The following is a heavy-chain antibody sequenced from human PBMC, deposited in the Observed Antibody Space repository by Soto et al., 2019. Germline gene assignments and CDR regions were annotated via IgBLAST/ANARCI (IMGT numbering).Heavy chain of an antibody. D-gene: IGHD6-19*01. CDR1: GFTFSSYT. Sequence: GGSLRLSCAASGFTFSSYTMTWVRQAPGKGLEWVSTISGSGDSTYNTDSVKGRFTISRDNSKNTLSLQMDSLRAEDTAVYYCVKASPGEEPWLNYYFDYWGQGTLVTVSS. V-gene: IGHV3-23*01. CDR2: ISGSGDST. CDR3: VKASPGEEPWLNYYFDY. J-gene: IGHJ4*02.